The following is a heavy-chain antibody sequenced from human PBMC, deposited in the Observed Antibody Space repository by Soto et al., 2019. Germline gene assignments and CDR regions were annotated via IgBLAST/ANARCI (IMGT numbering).Heavy chain of an antibody. J-gene: IGHJ4*02. CDR2: ISSSSSYI. CDR3: AREGYYYDSSGYYFDY. Sequence: GGSLRLSCAASGFTFSSYSMNWVRQAPGKGLEWVSSISSSSSYIYYADSVKGRFTISRDNAKNSLYLQMNSLRAEETAVYYCAREGYYYDSSGYYFDYWGQGTLVTVSS. V-gene: IGHV3-21*01. D-gene: IGHD3-22*01. CDR1: GFTFSSYS.